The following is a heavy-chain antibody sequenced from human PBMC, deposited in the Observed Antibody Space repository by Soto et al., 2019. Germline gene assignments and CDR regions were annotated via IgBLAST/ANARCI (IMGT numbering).Heavy chain of an antibody. D-gene: IGHD1-26*01. CDR3: ARVGATVSLNY. CDR2: ISGYNGHT. CDR1: GYTFTTYG. V-gene: IGHV1-18*01. Sequence: ASVKVSCKASGYTFTTYGITWVRQAPGQGLEWMGWISGYNGHTDYAQKFQGRVTMTSDTSTVTAYMELRSLISDDTAVYYCARVGATVSLNYWGQGTPVTVSS. J-gene: IGHJ4*02.